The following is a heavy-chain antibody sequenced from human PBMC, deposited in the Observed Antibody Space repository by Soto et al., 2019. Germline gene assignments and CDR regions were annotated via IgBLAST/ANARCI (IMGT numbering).Heavy chain of an antibody. D-gene: IGHD2-21*01. Sequence: QVQLVASGGGLVQPGGSLRLSCAASGFTFSDYYMSWLRQPPGKGLEWVSYISKSGSIIHFADSGKGRFAISRDNAKNTLDVQMSSPRAEDTALYYCAGDLSPYSGYSDECTSETWFGPWGQGALVTVSS. CDR1: GFTFSDYY. CDR2: ISKSGSII. J-gene: IGHJ5*02. V-gene: IGHV3-11*01. CDR3: AGDLSPYSGYSDECTSETWFGP.